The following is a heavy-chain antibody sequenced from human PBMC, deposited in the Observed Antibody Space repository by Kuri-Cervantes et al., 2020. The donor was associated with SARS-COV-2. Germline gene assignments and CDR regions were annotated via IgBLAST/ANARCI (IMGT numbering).Heavy chain of an antibody. CDR3: ASYSGYSYGMGFGYYYYGMDV. CDR1: GFTFSSYA. D-gene: IGHD5-18*01. V-gene: IGHV3-30*14. CDR2: ISYDGSNK. Sequence: GESLKISCAASGFTFSSYAMHWVRQAPGKGLEWVAVISYDGSNKYYADSVKGRSTISRDNSKNTLYLQMNSLRAEDTAVYYCASYSGYSYGMGFGYYYYGMDVWGQGTTVTVSS. J-gene: IGHJ6*02.